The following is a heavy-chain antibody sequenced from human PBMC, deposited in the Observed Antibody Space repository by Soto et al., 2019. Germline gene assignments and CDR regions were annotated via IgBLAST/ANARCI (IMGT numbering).Heavy chain of an antibody. CDR2: INYSGST. V-gene: IGHV4-39*02. J-gene: IGHJ4*02. Sequence: SETLSLTCTVFGASISSNDYDWSWIRQPPGKGLEWIGHINYSGSTYYNPSLKSRVTISVDTSKNHFSLKLTSVTAADTAVYYCARPGGSGWFYFDSWGQGSQVTVSS. CDR3: ARPGGSGWFYFDS. CDR1: GASISSNDYD. D-gene: IGHD6-13*01.